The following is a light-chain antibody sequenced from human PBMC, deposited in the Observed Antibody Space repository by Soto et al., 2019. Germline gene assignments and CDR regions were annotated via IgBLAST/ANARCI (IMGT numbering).Light chain of an antibody. Sequence: QSVLTQPPSASGTPGQTVTISCSGSSSNIGSNLVNWYQLLPGTTPRLLIYNNNQRPSAVPDRFSGSKSGTSASLAISGRQSEDEGDYFCALWDDSLNGLRVFGGGTKLTVL. CDR2: NNN. J-gene: IGLJ3*02. CDR3: ALWDDSLNGLRV. CDR1: SSNIGSNL. V-gene: IGLV1-44*01.